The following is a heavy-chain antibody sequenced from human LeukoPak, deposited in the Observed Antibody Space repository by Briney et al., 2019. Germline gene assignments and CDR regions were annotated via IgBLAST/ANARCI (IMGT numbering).Heavy chain of an antibody. D-gene: IGHD3-10*01. CDR1: GFTFSSYA. CDR3: ARNKIEWSYYHYGMDV. Sequence: GGSLRLSCAASGFTFSSYAMHWVRQAPGKGLEWVAVISYDGSNKYYADSVKGRFTTSRDNSKNTLYLQMNSLRAEDTAVYYCARNKIEWSYYHYGMDVWGQGTTVTVSS. CDR2: ISYDGSNK. V-gene: IGHV3-30-3*01. J-gene: IGHJ6*02.